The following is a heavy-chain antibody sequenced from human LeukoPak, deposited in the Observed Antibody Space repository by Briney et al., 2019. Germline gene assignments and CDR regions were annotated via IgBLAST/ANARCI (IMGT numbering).Heavy chain of an antibody. CDR3: AKPRPSYSSSWYDH. D-gene: IGHD6-13*01. Sequence: PGGSLRLSCAASGFTFTSYAMSWVPQAPGKGLEWVSAISGSGGSTYYADSVKGRFTISRDNSKNTLYLQMNSLRAEDTAVYYCAKPRPSYSSSWYDHWGQGTLVAVSS. CDR1: GFTFTSYA. CDR2: ISGSGGST. V-gene: IGHV3-23*01. J-gene: IGHJ5*02.